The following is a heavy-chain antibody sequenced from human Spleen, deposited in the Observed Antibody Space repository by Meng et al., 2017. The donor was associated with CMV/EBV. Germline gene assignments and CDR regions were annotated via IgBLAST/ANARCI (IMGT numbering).Heavy chain of an antibody. V-gene: IGHV3-23*01. Sequence: GESLKISCAASGFTFSSYAMSWVRQAPGKGLEWVSAISGSGGSTYYADSVKGRFTISRDNSKNTLYLQMNSLRAEDTAVYYCAKPYFGSGTYAHDYFYGMDVWGQGTTVTVSS. CDR2: ISGSGGST. D-gene: IGHD3-10*01. CDR3: AKPYFGSGTYAHDYFYGMDV. CDR1: GFTFSSYA. J-gene: IGHJ6*02.